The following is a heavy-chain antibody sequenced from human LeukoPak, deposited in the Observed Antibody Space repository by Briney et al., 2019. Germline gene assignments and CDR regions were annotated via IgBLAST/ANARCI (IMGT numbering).Heavy chain of an antibody. CDR2: IRSGGSIT. CDR1: GFTFSSYS. V-gene: IGHV3-48*01. Sequence: PGGSLGLSCAASGFTFSSYSMNWVRQAPGKGLEWVSYIRSGGSITRYADYVKGRFTISRDNAKNPLYLQMNSLRAEDTAVYYCARVIWSGYYQIDYWGQGTLVTVSS. J-gene: IGHJ4*02. D-gene: IGHD3-3*01. CDR3: ARVIWSGYYQIDY.